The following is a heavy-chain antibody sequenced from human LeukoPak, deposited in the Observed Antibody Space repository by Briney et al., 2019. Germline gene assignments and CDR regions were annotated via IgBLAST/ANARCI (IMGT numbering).Heavy chain of an antibody. D-gene: IGHD2-2*01. CDR2: INWNGGST. CDR3: ARDGADIVVVPAALYYYYYMDV. Sequence: GGSLRLSCAASGFTFDDYGMSWVRQAPGKGLEWVSGINWNGGSTGYADSVKGRITISRDNAKNSLYLQMNSLRAEDTALYYCARDGADIVVVPAALYYYYYMDVWGKGTTVTVSS. J-gene: IGHJ6*03. CDR1: GFTFDDYG. V-gene: IGHV3-20*04.